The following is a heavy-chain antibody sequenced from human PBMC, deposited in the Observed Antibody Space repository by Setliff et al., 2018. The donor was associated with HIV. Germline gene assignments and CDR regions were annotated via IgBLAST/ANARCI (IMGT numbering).Heavy chain of an antibody. D-gene: IGHD3-10*01. V-gene: IGHV4-39*01. CDR2: IHYNGRT. J-gene: IGHJ4*02. CDR3: ARHVRYSGSGSYSFDY. CDR1: GDSITNDDYY. Sequence: SETLSLTCTVSGDSITNDDYYWGWIRQPPGKGLEWIAIIHYNGRTYYDPSLKSRVTIFVDTSKTQFYLKLTSVTDADTAVYYCARHVRYSGSGSYSFDYWGQGTLVTVSS.